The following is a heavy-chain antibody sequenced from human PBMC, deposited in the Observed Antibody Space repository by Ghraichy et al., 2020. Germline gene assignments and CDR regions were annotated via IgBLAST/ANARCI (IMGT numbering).Heavy chain of an antibody. V-gene: IGHV3-74*01. D-gene: IGHD6-13*01. CDR3: ARDDEPGIAAAGSPGSLYYYYYGMDV. J-gene: IGHJ6*02. CDR1: GFTFSSYW. CDR2: INSDGSST. Sequence: GGSLRLSCAASGFTFSSYWMHWVRQAPGKGLVWVSRINSDGSSTSYADSVKGRFTISRDNAKNTLYLQMNSLRAEDTAVYYCARDDEPGIAAAGSPGSLYYYYYGMDVWGQGTTVTVSS.